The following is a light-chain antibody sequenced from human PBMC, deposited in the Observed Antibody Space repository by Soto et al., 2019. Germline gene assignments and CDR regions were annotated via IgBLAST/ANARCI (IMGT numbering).Light chain of an antibody. V-gene: IGKV1-17*01. CDR1: QHITND. CDR2: LAS. Sequence: DIQMTQSPSSLSASVGDTVTITCRASQHITNDCAWYLQMAGRAPKCLILLASRLQTGVPSSFSSIRSGTEFTLSISSLQPEDFATYYCLPHHGYLPVFCQGTQVAIK. CDR3: LPHHGYLPV. J-gene: IGKJ2*01.